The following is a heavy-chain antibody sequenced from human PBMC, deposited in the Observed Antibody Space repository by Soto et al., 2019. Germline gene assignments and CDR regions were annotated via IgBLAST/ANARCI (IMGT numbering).Heavy chain of an antibody. CDR1: GFSLEEYG. Sequence: EVQLVESGGGVVRPGGSLRLACVVSGFSLEEYGMSWVRQAPGKGPEWVSGMHRNGNSIGYADAVKGRFTISRDDAKNSLYLQMSSLRAEDTAFYYCARDHRWGYEYGDYGDSWGHGTLGTVSS. CDR3: ARDHRWGYEYGDYGDS. CDR2: MHRNGNSI. V-gene: IGHV3-20*04. D-gene: IGHD4-17*01. J-gene: IGHJ5*01.